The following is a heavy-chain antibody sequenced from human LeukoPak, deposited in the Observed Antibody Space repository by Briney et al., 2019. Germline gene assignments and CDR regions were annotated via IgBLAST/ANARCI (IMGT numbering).Heavy chain of an antibody. CDR2: ISGSGGST. J-gene: IGHJ6*03. Sequence: GGSLRLSCAASGFTFSSYAMSWVRQAPGKGLEWVSAISGSGGSTYYADSVKGRFTISRDNSKNTLYLQMNSLRAEDTAVYYCAKPDRQWLGIGYYMDVWAKGTTVTVSS. CDR1: GFTFSSYA. D-gene: IGHD6-19*01. V-gene: IGHV3-23*01. CDR3: AKPDRQWLGIGYYMDV.